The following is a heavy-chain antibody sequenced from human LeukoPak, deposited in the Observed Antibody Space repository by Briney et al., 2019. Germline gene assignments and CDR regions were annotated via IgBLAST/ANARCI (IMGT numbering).Heavy chain of an antibody. J-gene: IGHJ4*02. Sequence: PGGSLRLSCAASGFTFSNYNMNWVRQPPGKGLQWVSYISSSSNIIYYADSVKGRFTISRDNAKNSLFLQMNSLRAEDTAVYYCARDFAREFTIDSWGQGTLVTVSS. V-gene: IGHV3-48*01. D-gene: IGHD3-10*01. CDR3: ARDFAREFTIDS. CDR1: GFTFSNYN. CDR2: ISSSSNII.